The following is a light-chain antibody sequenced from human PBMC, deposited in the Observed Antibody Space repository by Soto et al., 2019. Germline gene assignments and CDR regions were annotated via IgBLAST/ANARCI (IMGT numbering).Light chain of an antibody. CDR2: GAS. CDR3: QQYGRSPPFA. Sequence: DIVLTQSPGTLSLSPGERATLSCRASQSVSSNYIAWYQQNPGQAPRLLIYGASTRATGIPDRFSGSGSGTDFTLTISRLEPEDFAVYFCQQYGRSPPFAFGQGTKVEIK. V-gene: IGKV3-20*01. J-gene: IGKJ2*01. CDR1: QSVSSNY.